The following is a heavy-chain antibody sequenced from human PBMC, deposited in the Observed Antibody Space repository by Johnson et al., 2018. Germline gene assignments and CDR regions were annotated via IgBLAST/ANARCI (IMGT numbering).Heavy chain of an antibody. CDR1: GGSINFYY. J-gene: IGHJ3*02. Sequence: QVQLQESGPGLVKASETLSLTCAVSGGSINFYYWNWIRQPPGKGLEWIGFIYYTGTTKYNPSLKSRVTMSSDTSKNKLSLKLSSVTAADTAVYYCARDSGYSDSRGFSLDAFDIWGQGTMVTVSS. V-gene: IGHV4-59*01. D-gene: IGHD3-22*01. CDR3: ARDSGYSDSRGFSLDAFDI. CDR2: IYYTGTT.